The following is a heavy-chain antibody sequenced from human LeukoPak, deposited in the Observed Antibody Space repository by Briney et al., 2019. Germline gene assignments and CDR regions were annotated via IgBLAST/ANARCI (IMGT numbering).Heavy chain of an antibody. CDR1: GFNFRSAW. CDR2: VRSKSDAGTM. CDR3: GGRRV. J-gene: IGHJ6*04. V-gene: IGHV3-15*01. Sequence: GGSLRLSCAASGFNFRSAWMSWARQAPGKGLEWVGRVRSKSDAGTMDYAAHDEGRFTISRDDSKNMVYLDMNSLKTEDTGVYFCGGRRVWGNGTVVTVSS.